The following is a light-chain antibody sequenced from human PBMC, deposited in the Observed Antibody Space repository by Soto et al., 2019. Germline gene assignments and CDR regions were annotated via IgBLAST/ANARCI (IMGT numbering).Light chain of an antibody. CDR2: GAS. J-gene: IGKJ5*01. CDR1: QSVSSN. Sequence: EIVMTQSPATLSVSPGESATLSCRANQSVSSNLAWYQQKPGQAPRLFIYGASTRATGAPARFSGSGSGTEFTLTISSLQSEDFAIYYCQQYNNWPPITFGQGTRLEIK. V-gene: IGKV3-15*01. CDR3: QQYNNWPPIT.